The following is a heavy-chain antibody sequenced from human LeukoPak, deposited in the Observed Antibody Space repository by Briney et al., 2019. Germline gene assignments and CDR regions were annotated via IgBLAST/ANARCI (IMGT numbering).Heavy chain of an antibody. J-gene: IGHJ5*02. CDR2: IYYSGST. D-gene: IGHD3-10*01. CDR1: GGSISSSSYY. CDR3: ARDRYGSVPGGSIGFDP. Sequence: PSETLSLTCTVSGGSISSSSYYWGWIRQPPGKGLEWIGSIYYSGSTYYNPSLKSRVTISVDTSKNQFSLKLSSVTAADTAVYYCARDRYGSVPGGSIGFDPWGQGTLVTVSS. V-gene: IGHV4-39*07.